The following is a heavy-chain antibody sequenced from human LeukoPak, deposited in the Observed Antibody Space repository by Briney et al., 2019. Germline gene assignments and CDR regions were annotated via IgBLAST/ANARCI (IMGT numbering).Heavy chain of an antibody. D-gene: IGHD3-16*01. V-gene: IGHV3-13*01. Sequence: GGSLRLSCAASGFTFKSYDMHWVRQVAGRGLEWVSGIGTAGDTYYQGSVKGRFTISRENAKNTLYLQMNSLRAGDTAVYYCARVGDDAFDIWGQGTMVTVSS. J-gene: IGHJ3*02. CDR3: ARVGDDAFDI. CDR1: GFTFKSYD. CDR2: IGTAGDT.